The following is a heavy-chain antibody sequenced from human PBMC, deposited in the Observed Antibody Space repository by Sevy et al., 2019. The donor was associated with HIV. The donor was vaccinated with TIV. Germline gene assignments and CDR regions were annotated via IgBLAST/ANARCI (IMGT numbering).Heavy chain of an antibody. V-gene: IGHV3-49*04. J-gene: IGHJ4*02. CDR3: TRYKAAQSIFDY. D-gene: IGHD1-1*01. CDR1: GFTFGDYC. Sequence: GGSLRLSCTASGFTFGDYCMSWVRQAPGKGLEWVAFLKSDVSGGTVDHAASVRGRFVISRDDSKTIAYLQMNDLKTEDTGVYYCTRYKAAQSIFDYWGQRALVTVSS. CDR2: LKSDVSGGTV.